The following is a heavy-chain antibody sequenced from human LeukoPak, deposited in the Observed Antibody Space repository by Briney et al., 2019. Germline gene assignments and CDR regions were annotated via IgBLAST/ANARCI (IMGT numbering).Heavy chain of an antibody. CDR3: AKDLGIAGY. V-gene: IGHV3-33*06. D-gene: IGHD6-13*01. Sequence: GGSLRLSCAASGFTFSSYGMHWVRQAPGKGLEWVADIWYDGSNKYYADSVKGRFTISRDNSKNTLYLQMNSLTAEDTAVYYCAKDLGIAGYWGQGTLVTVSS. J-gene: IGHJ4*02. CDR2: IWYDGSNK. CDR1: GFTFSSYG.